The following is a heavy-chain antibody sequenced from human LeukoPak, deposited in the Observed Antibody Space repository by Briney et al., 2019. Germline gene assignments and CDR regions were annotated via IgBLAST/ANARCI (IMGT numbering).Heavy chain of an antibody. Sequence: SETLSLTCTVSGGSISSYYWSWIRQPPGKGLERIGYIYYSGSTNYNPSLKSRVTISVDTSKNQFSLKLSSVTAADTAVYYCARVRDILTGLYFDYWGQGTLVTVSS. D-gene: IGHD3-9*01. J-gene: IGHJ4*02. V-gene: IGHV4-59*01. CDR2: IYYSGST. CDR1: GGSISSYY. CDR3: ARVRDILTGLYFDY.